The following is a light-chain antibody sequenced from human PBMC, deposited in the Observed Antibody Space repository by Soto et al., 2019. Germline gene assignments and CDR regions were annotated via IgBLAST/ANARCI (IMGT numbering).Light chain of an antibody. Sequence: DIQMTQSPSSLSASVGDRVTITCRASQAINNYLAWYQQKPGKVPKLLIYAASTLQSGLPSRFSGSGSGTDFTLTISSLQPEDVAIYYCQRYNSAPWTFGQGTKVEIK. V-gene: IGKV1-27*01. CDR2: AAS. J-gene: IGKJ1*01. CDR1: QAINNY. CDR3: QRYNSAPWT.